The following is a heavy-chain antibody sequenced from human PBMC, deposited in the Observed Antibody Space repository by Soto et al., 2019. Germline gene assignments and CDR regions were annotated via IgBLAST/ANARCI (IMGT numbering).Heavy chain of an antibody. CDR3: ARDLWVEPELYYYGMDV. V-gene: IGHV4-30-4*01. CDR2: IFYSGTT. CDR1: GDSISSADYY. Sequence: QVQLQESGPGLVRPSQTLSLTCTVSGDSISSADYYWSWIRQTPGKGLEWIGHIFYSGTTHYNPSLNSRLTISVDTSKHHFSLRLTSVTAADTPVYYCARDLWVEPELYYYGMDVWGQGTTVTVSS. D-gene: IGHD1-1*01. J-gene: IGHJ6*02.